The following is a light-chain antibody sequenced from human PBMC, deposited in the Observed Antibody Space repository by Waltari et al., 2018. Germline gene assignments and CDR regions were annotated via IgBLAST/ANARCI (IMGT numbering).Light chain of an antibody. J-gene: IGLJ3*02. CDR2: EDN. CDR3: QSYDTNIRV. V-gene: IGLV6-57*01. Sequence: QWYQRRPGSSPSMIIYEDNKRPTGVPDRFSGSIDSSSNSASLTISGLKTEDEADYYCQSYDTNIRVFGGGTKLTVL.